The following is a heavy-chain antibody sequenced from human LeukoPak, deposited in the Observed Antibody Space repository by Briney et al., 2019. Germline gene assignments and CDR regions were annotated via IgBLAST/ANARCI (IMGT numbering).Heavy chain of an antibody. Sequence: RGSLRLSSAASGFTFRNYRMSWVRQAPGKGLEWVANIKQDGSEKYYVDSVKGRFTISRDNAKNSLYLQMNRLRAEDTAVYYCARVVNRFSLFPEWGQGTLVTVSS. CDR3: ARVVNRFSLFPE. CDR1: GFTFRNYR. CDR2: IKQDGSEK. J-gene: IGHJ4*02. D-gene: IGHD2-21*01. V-gene: IGHV3-7*01.